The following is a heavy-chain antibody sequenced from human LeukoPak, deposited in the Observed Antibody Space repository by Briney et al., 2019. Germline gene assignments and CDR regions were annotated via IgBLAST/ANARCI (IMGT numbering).Heavy chain of an antibody. V-gene: IGHV3-21*01. J-gene: IGHJ3*02. D-gene: IGHD6-19*01. Sequence: GGSLRLSCAASGFTFSSYSMNWVRQAPGKGLEWVSSISSSSSYIYYADSVKGRFTISRDNAKNSLYLQMNSLRAEDTAVYYCARDRAVAHPHDAFDIWGQGTMVTVSS. CDR1: GFTFSSYS. CDR2: ISSSSSYI. CDR3: ARDRAVAHPHDAFDI.